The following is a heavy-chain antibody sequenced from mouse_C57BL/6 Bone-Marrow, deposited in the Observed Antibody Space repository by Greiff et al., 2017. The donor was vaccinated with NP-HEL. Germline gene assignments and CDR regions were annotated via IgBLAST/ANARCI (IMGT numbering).Heavy chain of an antibody. CDR2: IDPNSGCT. CDR3: ASADSNYNYYAMHN. V-gene: IGHV1-72*01. J-gene: IGHJ4*01. D-gene: IGHD2-5*01. CDR1: GYTFTSYW. Sequence: QVQLQQPGAELVKPGASVKLSCKASGYTFTSYWMHWVKQRPGRGLEWIGRIDPNSGCTKYNQKFKGKATLTVDKPSSTAYMQLSSLTSEESAVYQWASADSNYNYYAMHNWGQGTSVTFSS.